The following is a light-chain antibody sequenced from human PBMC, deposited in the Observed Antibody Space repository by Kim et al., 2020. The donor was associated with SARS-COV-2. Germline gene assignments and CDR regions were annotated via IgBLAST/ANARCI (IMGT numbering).Light chain of an antibody. CDR3: CSYAGSTTWV. CDR2: EVS. V-gene: IGLV2-23*02. J-gene: IGLJ3*02. Sequence: GQSITITCTGTSSDVGSYNFVSWYQHHPGKAPKLMIYEVSKRPSGVSTRFSGSKSGNTASLTISGLQAEDEGDYYCCSYAGSTTWVFGGGTQLTVL. CDR1: SSDVGSYNF.